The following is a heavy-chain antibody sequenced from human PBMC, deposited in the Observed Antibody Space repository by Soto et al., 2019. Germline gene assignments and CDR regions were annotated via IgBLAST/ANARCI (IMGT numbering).Heavy chain of an antibody. Sequence: ASVKVSCKASGGTFSSYAISWVRQAPGQGLEWMGGIIPIFGTANYAQKFQGRVTITADESTSTAYMELSSLRSEDTAVYYCARNGGGIAAAGRTQAYYYGMDVWGQGTTVTVSS. D-gene: IGHD6-13*01. CDR3: ARNGGGIAAAGRTQAYYYGMDV. V-gene: IGHV1-69*13. CDR2: IIPIFGTA. CDR1: GGTFSSYA. J-gene: IGHJ6*02.